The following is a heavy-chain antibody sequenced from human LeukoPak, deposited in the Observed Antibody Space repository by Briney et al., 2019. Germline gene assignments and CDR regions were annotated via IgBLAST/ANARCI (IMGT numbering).Heavy chain of an antibody. J-gene: IGHJ4*02. CDR3: ARDGTMDGPDFDY. Sequence: GGSLRLPCAASGFTFSAYSMNWVRQAPGKGLEWVSYISSSSSTIYYADSVKGRFTISRDNAQNSLYLQMNSLRDEDTAVYYCARDGTMDGPDFDYWGQGTLVTVSS. D-gene: IGHD3-10*01. V-gene: IGHV3-48*02. CDR2: ISSSSSTI. CDR1: GFTFSAYS.